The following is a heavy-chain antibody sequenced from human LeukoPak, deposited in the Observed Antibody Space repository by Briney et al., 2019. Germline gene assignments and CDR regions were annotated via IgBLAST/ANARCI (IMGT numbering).Heavy chain of an antibody. CDR3: ASKYWVPAAFYYAFNV. CDR1: GDTFSNYA. Sequence: SVKVCFTASGDTFSNYAISWVRQAHGQGHEWMGAFVPVFGTTNYSQKVQGRVTITADTYSTTSSMELSSLTSEDTAIYYCASKYWVPAAFYYAFNVWGKGTTVSVSS. CDR2: FVPVFGTT. V-gene: IGHV1-69*06. D-gene: IGHD2-2*01. J-gene: IGHJ6*04.